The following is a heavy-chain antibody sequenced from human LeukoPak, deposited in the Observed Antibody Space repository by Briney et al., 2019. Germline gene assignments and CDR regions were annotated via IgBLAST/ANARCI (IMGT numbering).Heavy chain of an antibody. CDR2: ISGSVGRP. J-gene: IGHJ4*02. D-gene: IGHD3-22*01. CDR3: AKDHQYDSSGYYYVY. CDR1: VLTFSSDA. Sequence: PVGSLRPSCAASVLTFSSDAMSSVRQAPRKGLEWVSAISGSVGRPYYAHPVKGLFTISRDISKNTLYLQMNSLRAEDTAVYYCAKDHQYDSSGYYYVYWGQGTLVTVSS. V-gene: IGHV3-23*01.